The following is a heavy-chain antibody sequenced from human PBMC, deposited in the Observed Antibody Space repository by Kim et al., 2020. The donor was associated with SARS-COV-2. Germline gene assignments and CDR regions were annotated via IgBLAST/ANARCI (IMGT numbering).Heavy chain of an antibody. CDR2: IYHRGST. CDR1: GGSITSNF. CDR3: SRETPNNWINP. V-gene: IGHV4-59*01. J-gene: IGHJ5*02. Sequence: SETLSLTCTVSGGSITSNFWAWIRQPPGKRLEWIGYIYHRGSTNYNPSLKSRVTISVDTSKNQFSLNLTSVTAADTAVYYCSRETPNNWINPWGQGTLVTVSS.